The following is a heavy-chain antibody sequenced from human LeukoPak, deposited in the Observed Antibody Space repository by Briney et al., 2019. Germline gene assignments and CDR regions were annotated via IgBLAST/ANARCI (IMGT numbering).Heavy chain of an antibody. J-gene: IGHJ4*02. CDR2: INTNTGNP. D-gene: IGHD2-2*01. CDR3: ARDKYQLPYEIDY. V-gene: IGHV7-4-1*02. CDR1: GYTFTNYG. Sequence: ASVKVSCKASGYTFTNYGMNWVRQAPGQGLEWMGWINTNTGNPTYAQGFTGRLVFSLDTSVSTAYLQISSLRAEDTALYYCARDKYQLPYEIDYSGQGTLVTVSS.